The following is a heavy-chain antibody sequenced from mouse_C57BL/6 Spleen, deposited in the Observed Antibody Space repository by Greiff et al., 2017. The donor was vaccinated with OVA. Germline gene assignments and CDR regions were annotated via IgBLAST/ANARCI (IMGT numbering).Heavy chain of an antibody. CDR3: TRYGYPY. D-gene: IGHD2-2*01. CDR2: IDPETGGT. V-gene: IGHV1-15*01. Sequence: QVQLQQSGAELVRPGASVTLSCKASCYTFTDYEMHWVKQTPVHGLEWIGAIDPETGGTAYNQKFKGKAILTADKSSSTAYMELRSLTSEDSAVYYCTRYGYPYWGQGTTLTVSS. CDR1: CYTFTDYE. J-gene: IGHJ2*01.